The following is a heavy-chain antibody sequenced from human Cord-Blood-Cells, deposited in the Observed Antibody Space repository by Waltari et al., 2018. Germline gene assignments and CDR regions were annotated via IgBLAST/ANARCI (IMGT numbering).Heavy chain of an antibody. Sequence: QVQLQASGPGLVKPSETLSLTCTVSGGSIRSYYWSWIRQPAGKGLEWIGRIYTSGSTNDNPSLKDRVTMLVYTCKNLYSRMMSAVIAAVSSVYYCARENWDPFYYYYMDVWGKGTTVTVSS. V-gene: IGHV4-4*07. J-gene: IGHJ6*03. CDR2: IYTSGST. CDR1: GGSIRSYY. D-gene: IGHD7-27*01. CDR3: ARENWDPFYYYYMDV.